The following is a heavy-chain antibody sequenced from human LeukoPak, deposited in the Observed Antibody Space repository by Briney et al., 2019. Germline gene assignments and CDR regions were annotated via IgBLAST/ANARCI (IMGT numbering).Heavy chain of an antibody. J-gene: IGHJ3*02. CDR2: IYPGDSDT. V-gene: IGHV5-51*01. CDR1: GYSFTSYW. D-gene: IGHD3-22*01. CDR3: ARQGWYYDSSGPTGDDAFDI. Sequence: GESLKISCKGSGYSFTSYWIGWVRQMPGKGLEWMGIIYPGDSDTRYSPSFQGQVTISADKSISTAYLQWSSLKASDTAMYYCARQGWYYDSSGPTGDDAFDIWGQGTMVTVSS.